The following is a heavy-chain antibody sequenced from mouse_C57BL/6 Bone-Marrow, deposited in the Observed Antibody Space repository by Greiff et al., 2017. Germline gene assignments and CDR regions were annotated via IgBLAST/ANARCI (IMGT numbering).Heavy chain of an antibody. J-gene: IGHJ3*01. V-gene: IGHV1-53*01. CDR3: ARCHYRFAY. Sequence: QVHVKQPGTELVKPGASVKLSCKASGYTFTSYWMHWVKQRPGQGLEWIGNINPSNGGTNYHEKFKSKATLTVDNSSSTAYMQLSSLTSEDSAVYCGARCHYRFAYWGQGTLVTVSA. CDR2: INPSNGGT. D-gene: IGHD2-12*01. CDR1: GYTFTSYW.